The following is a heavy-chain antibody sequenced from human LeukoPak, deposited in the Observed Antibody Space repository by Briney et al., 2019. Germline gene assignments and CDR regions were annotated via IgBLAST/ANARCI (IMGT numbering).Heavy chain of an antibody. CDR2: IYNTGST. D-gene: IGHD6-19*01. Sequence: SETLSLTCTVSGGSISSSYWNWGWIRQPPGKGLEWIGYIYNTGSTNYDLSLKSRVNILVYTSKNRLSLKLSSVSAADTAVYYCARLSGSNGWYPWAFDIWGRGTMVAVSS. CDR3: ARLSGSNGWYPWAFDI. V-gene: IGHV4-59*08. CDR1: GGSISSSY. J-gene: IGHJ3*02.